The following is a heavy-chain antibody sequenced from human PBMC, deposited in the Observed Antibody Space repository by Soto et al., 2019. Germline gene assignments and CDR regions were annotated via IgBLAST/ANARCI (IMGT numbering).Heavy chain of an antibody. CDR3: ARDSGYCSSTSCYGLQSWFDP. CDR1: GDSINNFF. D-gene: IGHD2-2*03. CDR2: IYYSGST. Sequence: SETLSLTCTVSGDSINNFFWSWIRQPPGKGLEWLGNIYYSGSTNYNPSLKSRVTMSVDTSKNQLSLRLSSVTDADTAVYYCARDSGYCSSTSCYGLQSWFDPWGLGTLVTVSS. V-gene: IGHV4-59*01. J-gene: IGHJ5*02.